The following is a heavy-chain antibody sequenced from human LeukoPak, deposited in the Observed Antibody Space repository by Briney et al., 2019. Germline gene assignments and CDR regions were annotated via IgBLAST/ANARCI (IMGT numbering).Heavy chain of an antibody. CDR2: IWYDGSNK. CDR1: GFTFSSYG. J-gene: IGHJ4*02. D-gene: IGHD2-15*01. V-gene: IGHV3-30*02. Sequence: QTGGSLRLSCAASGFTFSSYGMHWVRQAPGKGLEWVAVIWYDGSNKYYADSVKGRFTISRDNSKNTLYLQMNSLRAEDTAVYYCAKSPRYCSGGSCYDLDYWGQGTLVTASS. CDR3: AKSPRYCSGGSCYDLDY.